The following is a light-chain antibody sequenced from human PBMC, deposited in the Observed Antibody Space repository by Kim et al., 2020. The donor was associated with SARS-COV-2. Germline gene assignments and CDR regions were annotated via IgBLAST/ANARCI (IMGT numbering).Light chain of an antibody. V-gene: IGLV1-51*01. CDR2: DNN. CDR3: GTWDSSLSAGV. CDR1: TPNIAINY. J-gene: IGLJ3*02. Sequence: QSVLTQPPSVSAAPGQRVTISCSGGTPNIAINYVSWYQQLPGAAPKLLIYDNNKRPSGIPDRFSGSESGTSATLGITGLQTGDEADYYCGTWDSSLSAGVFGGGTQLTVL.